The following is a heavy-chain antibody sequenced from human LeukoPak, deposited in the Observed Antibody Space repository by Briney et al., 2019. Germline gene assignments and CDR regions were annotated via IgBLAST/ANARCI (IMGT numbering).Heavy chain of an antibody. D-gene: IGHD7-27*01. CDR2: IIPIFGTA. V-gene: IGHV1-69*13. CDR1: GGTFSSYA. Sequence: GASVKVSCKASGGTFSSYAISWVRQAPGQGLEWMGGIIPIFGTANYAQKFQGRVTITADEPTSTAYMELSSLRSEDTAVYYCASQDVHNWGYYYGMDVWGQGTTVTVSS. J-gene: IGHJ6*02. CDR3: ASQDVHNWGYYYGMDV.